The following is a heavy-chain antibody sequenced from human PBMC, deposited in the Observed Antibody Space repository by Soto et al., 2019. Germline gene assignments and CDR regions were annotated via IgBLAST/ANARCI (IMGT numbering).Heavy chain of an antibody. V-gene: IGHV3-30*04. CDR1: GLTCSCLS. J-gene: IGHJ4*02. CDR2: VSFDGKVT. D-gene: IGHD2-21*02. Sequence: PGWSLRPSCPGSGLTCSCLSSHWHHQGPDKGLEWVAVVSFDGKVTYYADSVKGRFTVSRDNSKNTIYLQANSLRAEDTAVYYCAREPYGDSQYFDYWGQGTPVTVSS. CDR3: AREPYGDSQYFDY.